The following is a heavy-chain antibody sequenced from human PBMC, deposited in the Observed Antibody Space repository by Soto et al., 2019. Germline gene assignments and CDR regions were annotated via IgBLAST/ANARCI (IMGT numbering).Heavy chain of an antibody. Sequence: PWESLKLSCKGSGYTFTSFWITWVRQAPGKGLEWMGRIETGNSYTSYNPSFQGHVTLSAYMSISTAYLQWSGMKASDPAVYYWARHTGLGPVQFDYWGQGTMVTVAS. CDR3: ARHTGLGPVQFDY. CDR1: GYTFTSFW. D-gene: IGHD4-17*01. J-gene: IGHJ4*02. V-gene: IGHV5-10-1*01. CDR2: IETGNSYT.